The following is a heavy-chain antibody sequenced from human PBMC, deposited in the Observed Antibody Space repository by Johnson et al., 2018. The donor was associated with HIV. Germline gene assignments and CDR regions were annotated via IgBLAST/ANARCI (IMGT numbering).Heavy chain of an antibody. V-gene: IGHV3-20*04. D-gene: IGHD3-10*01. CDR1: GFTFDDYG. CDR2: INWNGGST. Sequence: EQLVESGGGVVRPGGSLRLSCAASGFTFDDYGMSWVRQAPGKGLEWVSGINWNGGSTGYADSVKGRFTISRDNAKNSLYLQMNSLRAGDTAVYYCAREAITMARGRAFDIWGQGTMVTVSS. CDR3: AREAITMARGRAFDI. J-gene: IGHJ3*02.